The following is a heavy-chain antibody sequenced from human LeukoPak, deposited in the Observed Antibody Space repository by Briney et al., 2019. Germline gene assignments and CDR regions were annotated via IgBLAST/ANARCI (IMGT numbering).Heavy chain of an antibody. CDR2: FDPEDGET. Sequence: ASVKVSCKVSGYTLTELSMHWVRQAPGKGLEWMGGFDPEDGETIYAQKFQGRVTMTRNTSISTAYMELSSLRSEDTAVYYCARIPAREETGLDVWGQGTTVTVSS. D-gene: IGHD2-15*01. CDR1: GYTLTELS. J-gene: IGHJ6*02. CDR3: ARIPAREETGLDV. V-gene: IGHV1-24*01.